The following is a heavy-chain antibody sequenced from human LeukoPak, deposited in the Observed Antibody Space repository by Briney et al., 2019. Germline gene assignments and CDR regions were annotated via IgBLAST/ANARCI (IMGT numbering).Heavy chain of an antibody. V-gene: IGHV3-30*18. D-gene: IGHD6-25*01. CDR1: GFTFNNYA. CDR2: ISYDGSNQ. Sequence: GGSLRLSCATSGFTFNNYAMSAMSWVRQAPAKGLEWVAAISYDGSNQYYDDSVKGRFTVSRDNSKNTLYLQMNSLRVDDTAVYFCAKAPNPPRRGFGGMDVWGQGTTVIVS. CDR3: AKAPNPPRRGFGGMDV. J-gene: IGHJ6*02.